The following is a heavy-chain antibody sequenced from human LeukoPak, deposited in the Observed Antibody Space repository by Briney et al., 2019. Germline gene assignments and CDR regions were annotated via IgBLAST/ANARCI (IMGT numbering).Heavy chain of an antibody. CDR1: GFTFSSYA. CDR2: ISSTSAYI. CDR3: ARVAVSGPTGWFDS. D-gene: IGHD2-8*02. Sequence: GGSLRLSCTASGFTFSSYAMSWVRQAPGKGLEWVSSISSTSAYIYYADSVKGRFTIYRDNVDNVVYLQMNSLGAEDTAVYYCARVAVSGPTGWFDSWGQGTLVIVSS. J-gene: IGHJ5*01. V-gene: IGHV3-21*01.